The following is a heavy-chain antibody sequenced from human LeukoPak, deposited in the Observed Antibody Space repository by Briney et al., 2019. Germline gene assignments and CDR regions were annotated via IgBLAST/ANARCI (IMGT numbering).Heavy chain of an antibody. Sequence: ASVKVSCKASGYTFTSYDINWVRQATGQGLEWMGWMNPNSGNTGYAQKFQGRVTMTRNTSISTAYMELSSLRSEDTAVYYCARALAMDNYYHYGMDVWGQGTTVTVSS. CDR3: ARALAMDNYYHYGMDV. D-gene: IGHD5-18*01. CDR2: MNPNSGNT. CDR1: GYTFTSYD. V-gene: IGHV1-8*01. J-gene: IGHJ6*02.